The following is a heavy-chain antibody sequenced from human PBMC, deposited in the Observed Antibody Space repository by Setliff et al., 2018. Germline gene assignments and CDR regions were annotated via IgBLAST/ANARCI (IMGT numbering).Heavy chain of an antibody. CDR2: IYHSGNT. CDR3: ARSRAGTSYFEY. J-gene: IGHJ4*02. V-gene: IGHV4-38-2*01. CDR1: GYSIGSGYY. D-gene: IGHD6-19*01. Sequence: PSETLSLTCAVSGYSIGSGYYWGWIRQPPGKGLEWIGSIYHSGNTYYNPSLKSRVTISLDSSKNQFSLKLNSVTAADTAVYYCARSRAGTSYFEYWGQGTLVTVSS.